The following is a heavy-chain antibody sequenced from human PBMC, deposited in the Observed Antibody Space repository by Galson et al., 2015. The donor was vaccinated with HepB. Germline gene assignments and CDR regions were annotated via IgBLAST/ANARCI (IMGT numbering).Heavy chain of an antibody. CDR1: GFTFDNYW. Sequence: LRLSCEAWGFTFDNYWMHWVRLAQGQGLVWVSRINRDGSTAGDADSLKGRFTISRDNAKNTLYLQRNSLRVEDTAVYYCVRNVSSSSWYLVWGQGTLVSVSS. J-gene: IGHJ4*02. CDR2: INRDGSTA. CDR3: VRNVSSSSWYLV. D-gene: IGHD6-13*01. V-gene: IGHV3-74*01.